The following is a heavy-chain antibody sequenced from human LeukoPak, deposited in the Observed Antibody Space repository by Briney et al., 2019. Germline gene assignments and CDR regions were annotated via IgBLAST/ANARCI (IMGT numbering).Heavy chain of an antibody. D-gene: IGHD1-26*01. CDR1: GFTFSSYA. Sequence: GGSLRLSCAASGFTFSSYAMSWVRQAPGKGLEWVSGISGSGGSTYYADSVRGRFTISRDNSRNTLCLQMNSLRAEDTAVYYCAKDRGRWELVPVFDYWGQGTLVTVSS. CDR3: AKDRGRWELVPVFDY. CDR2: ISGSGGST. J-gene: IGHJ4*02. V-gene: IGHV3-23*01.